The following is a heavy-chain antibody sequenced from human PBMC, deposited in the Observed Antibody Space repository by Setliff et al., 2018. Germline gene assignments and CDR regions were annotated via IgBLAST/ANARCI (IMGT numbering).Heavy chain of an antibody. CDR1: GYSFTTYW. Sequence: GESLKISCKGSGYSFTTYWIGWVRQMPGKGLEWMGIIFPGDSNTKYSPSFQGQVTISVDKSINTAYLQWSSLKASDTAMYYCARQGEREGITMIDAFDIWGQGTMVTVSS. CDR3: ARQGEREGITMIDAFDI. D-gene: IGHD3-22*01. V-gene: IGHV5-51*01. J-gene: IGHJ3*02. CDR2: IFPGDSNT.